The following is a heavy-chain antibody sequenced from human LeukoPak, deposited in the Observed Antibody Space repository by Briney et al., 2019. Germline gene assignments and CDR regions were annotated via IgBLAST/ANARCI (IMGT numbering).Heavy chain of an antibody. J-gene: IGHJ4*02. CDR3: ARGDDVGAADY. CDR2: INPDSGGT. D-gene: IGHD3-16*01. CDR1: GYTFTGYF. V-gene: IGHV1-2*02. Sequence: ASVKVSCKASGYTFTGYFMHWVRQAPGQGLEWMGWINPDSGGTKYAQKFQGRVTMTRDTSISTAYMEMNSLRSDDTAVYYCARGDDVGAADYWGQGTLVTVSS.